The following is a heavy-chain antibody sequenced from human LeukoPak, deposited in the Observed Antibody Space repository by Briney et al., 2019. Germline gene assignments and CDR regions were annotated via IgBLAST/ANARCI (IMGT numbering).Heavy chain of an antibody. Sequence: SETLSLTCAVSGGSISSGGYSWRWIRQPPGKGLEWIGYIYHSGSTYYNPSLKSRVTISVDRSKNQFSLKLSSVTAADTAVYYCARDAPYWYFDLWGRGTLVTVSS. CDR1: GGSISSGGYS. V-gene: IGHV4-30-2*01. CDR2: IYHSGST. J-gene: IGHJ2*01. CDR3: ARDAPYWYFDL.